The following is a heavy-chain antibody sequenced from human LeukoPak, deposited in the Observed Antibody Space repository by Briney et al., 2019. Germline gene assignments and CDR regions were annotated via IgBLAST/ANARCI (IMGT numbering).Heavy chain of an antibody. D-gene: IGHD3-9*01. J-gene: IGHJ6*02. V-gene: IGHV4-59*12. CDR2: IYYSGST. CDR3: ARDRTRLVYYYGMDV. CDR1: GGSISSYY. Sequence: SETLSLTCTVSGGSISSYYWSWIRQPPGKGLEWIGYIYYSGSTNYNPSLKSRVTISVDTSKNQFSLKLSSVTAADTAVYYCARDRTRLVYYYGMDVWGQGTTVTVSS.